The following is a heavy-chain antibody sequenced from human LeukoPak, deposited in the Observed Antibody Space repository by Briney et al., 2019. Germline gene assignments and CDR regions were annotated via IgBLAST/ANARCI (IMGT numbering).Heavy chain of an antibody. CDR2: INPNSGLT. J-gene: IGHJ4*02. CDR3: ARLADCSSSSCRSFDY. D-gene: IGHD2-2*01. Sequence: ASVKVSCKASGYPFTGYYLHWVRQAPGQGLEWMGWINPNSGLTNYAQRFQGRVTMTRDTSISTAYMELSRLRSDDTAVYYCARLADCSSSSCRSFDYWGQGTLVTVSS. V-gene: IGHV1-2*02. CDR1: GYPFTGYY.